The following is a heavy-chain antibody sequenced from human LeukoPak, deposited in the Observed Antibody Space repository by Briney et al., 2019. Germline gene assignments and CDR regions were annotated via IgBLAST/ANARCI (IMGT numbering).Heavy chain of an antibody. D-gene: IGHD6-19*01. Sequence: AAVKVSCKASGYTFTSYGISWVRQAPGQGLEWMGWISTYNGNTNYAQKLQGRVSMTTDTSTSTACMELRSLRSDDTAVYYCARSSLAVAGSVFDYWGQGTLVTVSS. CDR1: GYTFTSYG. CDR2: ISTYNGNT. J-gene: IGHJ4*02. V-gene: IGHV1-18*01. CDR3: ARSSLAVAGSVFDY.